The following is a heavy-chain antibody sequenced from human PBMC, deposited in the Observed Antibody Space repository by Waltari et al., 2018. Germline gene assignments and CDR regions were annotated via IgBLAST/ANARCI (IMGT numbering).Heavy chain of an antibody. CDR1: GFTFSSHW. CDR3: ARAQLTMARNLDL. Sequence: EVQLVESGGGLVQPGGSLGLSCVTSGFTFSSHWMHWVRQVPGKGLVWVSRINSDGSTTSYADSVKGRFTISRDNAKNTLYLQMNSLRADDTSVYYCARAQLTMARNLDLWGRGTLVTVSS. J-gene: IGHJ2*01. D-gene: IGHD3-10*01. CDR2: INSDGSTT. V-gene: IGHV3-74*01.